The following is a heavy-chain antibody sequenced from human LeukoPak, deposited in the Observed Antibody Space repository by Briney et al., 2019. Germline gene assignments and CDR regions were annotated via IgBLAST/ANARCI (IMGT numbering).Heavy chain of an antibody. CDR3: ARQIRDFDY. CDR1: GYSFTSNW. V-gene: IGHV5-10-1*01. Sequence: GESLKISCKASGYSFTSNWITWVRQMPGKGLEWMGRIDPSDSYTSYSPSFQGHVTISADKSTSTAYLQWSSLKASDTAMYFCARQIRDFDYWGQGTLVTVSS. CDR2: IDPSDSYT. J-gene: IGHJ4*02.